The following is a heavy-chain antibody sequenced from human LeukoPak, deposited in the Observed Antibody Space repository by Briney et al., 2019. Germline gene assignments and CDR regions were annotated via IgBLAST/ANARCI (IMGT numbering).Heavy chain of an antibody. CDR2: ISRNSGSI. CDR3: AKASITMVRGVTSTTGYFDY. CDR1: GFTFDDYA. J-gene: IGHJ4*02. Sequence: PGRSLRLSCAASGFTFDDYAMHWVRQAPGKGLEWVSGISRNSGSIGYADSVKGRFTISRDNAKNSLYLQMNSLRAEDTALYYCAKASITMVRGVTSTTGYFDYWGQGTLVTVSS. V-gene: IGHV3-9*01. D-gene: IGHD3-10*01.